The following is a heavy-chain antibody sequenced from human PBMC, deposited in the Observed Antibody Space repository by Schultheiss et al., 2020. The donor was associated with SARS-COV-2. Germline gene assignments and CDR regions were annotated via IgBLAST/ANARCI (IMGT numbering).Heavy chain of an antibody. Sequence: SETLSLTCAVSGGSISSGDYYWSWIRQPPGKGLEWIGYIYHSGSTYYNPSLKSRVTISVDTSKNQFSLKLSSVTAADTAVYYCARFGIRRDDAFDIWGQGTMVTVSS. V-gene: IGHV4-30-4*01. J-gene: IGHJ3*02. D-gene: IGHD3-10*01. CDR3: ARFGIRRDDAFDI. CDR2: IYHSGST. CDR1: GGSISSGDYY.